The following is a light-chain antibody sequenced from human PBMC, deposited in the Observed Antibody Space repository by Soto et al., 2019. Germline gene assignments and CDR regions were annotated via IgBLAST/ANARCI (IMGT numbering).Light chain of an antibody. V-gene: IGLV2-14*01. J-gene: IGLJ1*01. CDR3: SSYTSISTLYV. CDR2: DVS. CDR1: SSDVGGYNY. Sequence: QSVLTQPASVSGSPGQSITISCTGTSSDVGGYNYVSWYQQHPGKAPKLMIYDVSNRPSGVSNRFSGSKSGNTASLTISGLQAEDEADYYCSSYTSISTLYVFGTGTKRTVL.